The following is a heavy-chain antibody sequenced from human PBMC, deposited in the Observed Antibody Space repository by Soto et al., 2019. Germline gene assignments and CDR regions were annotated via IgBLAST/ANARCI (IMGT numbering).Heavy chain of an antibody. CDR3: ARDRPSITILGVSSNWFDP. CDR2: ISAYNGNT. J-gene: IGHJ5*02. Sequence: QVQLVQSGAEVKKPGASVKVSCKASGYTFTSYGISWVRQAPGQGLEWMGWISAYNGNTNYAQKLQGRVTMTTDTSTSTAYMELRSLRSDDTAVYYCARDRPSITILGVSSNWFDPWGQGTLVTVSS. V-gene: IGHV1-18*01. CDR1: GYTFTSYG. D-gene: IGHD3-3*01.